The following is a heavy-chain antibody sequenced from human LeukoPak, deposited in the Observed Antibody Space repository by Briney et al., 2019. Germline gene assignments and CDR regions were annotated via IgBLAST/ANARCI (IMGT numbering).Heavy chain of an antibody. Sequence: GALRRSCAASGFTFNSYGMHWVRQAPGKGLEWVALIWYDGSNKYYADSVKGRFTISRDSSKNTLYLQMNSLRAEDTAVYYCARDSISNWNDLDDWGQGTLVTVSS. CDR1: GFTFNSYG. J-gene: IGHJ4*02. CDR2: IWYDGSNK. CDR3: ARDSISNWNDLDD. D-gene: IGHD1-20*01. V-gene: IGHV3-33*01.